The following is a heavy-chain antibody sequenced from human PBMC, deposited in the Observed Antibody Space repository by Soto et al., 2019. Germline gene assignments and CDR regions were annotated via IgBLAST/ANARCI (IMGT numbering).Heavy chain of an antibody. D-gene: IGHD5-12*01. J-gene: IGHJ5*02. CDR3: ARGSMGTTFWFDP. CDR1: GDTFTTHG. CDR2: VRGDNGHT. V-gene: IGHV1-18*01. Sequence: EASVKVSCTASGDTFTTHGISWVRQVPGQGLEWMGWVRGDNGHTNYAQSLQGRVTMTTDTSTNTAYMELRSLRSDDTAVYYCARGSMGTTFWFDPWGQGTLVTVSS.